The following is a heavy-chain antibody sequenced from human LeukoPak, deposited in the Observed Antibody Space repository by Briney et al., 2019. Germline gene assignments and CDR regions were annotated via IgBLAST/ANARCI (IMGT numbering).Heavy chain of an antibody. CDR2: ISGSGGST. CDR1: GFTFSSYG. Sequence: GGTLRLSCAASGFTFSSYGMSWVRQAPGKGLEWVSAISGSGGSTYYADSVKGRFTISRDNSKNTLYLQMNSLRAEDTAVYYCARAPKFRLVGVPKGPFDPWGQGTLVTVSS. D-gene: IGHD1-26*01. V-gene: IGHV3-23*01. CDR3: ARAPKFRLVGVPKGPFDP. J-gene: IGHJ5*02.